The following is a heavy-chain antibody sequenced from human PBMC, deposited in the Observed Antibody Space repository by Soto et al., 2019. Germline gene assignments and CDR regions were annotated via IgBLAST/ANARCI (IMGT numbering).Heavy chain of an antibody. CDR1: SDSISSYY. CDR2: TDYSGNT. V-gene: IGHV4-59*08. D-gene: IGHD6-19*01. CDR3: ARAVGDPLYYLDY. J-gene: IGHJ4*02. Sequence: QVQLQESGPGLVRPSETLSLTCTVSSDSISSYYWIWIRQSPGKGLEWIGYTDYSGNTNYNPSLKSRVTISGYTSKNQFPLRLSSVTAADTAVYYCARAVGDPLYYLDYWGQGTLVTVSS.